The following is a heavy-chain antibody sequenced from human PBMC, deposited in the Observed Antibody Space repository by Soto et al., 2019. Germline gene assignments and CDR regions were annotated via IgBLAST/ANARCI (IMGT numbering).Heavy chain of an antibody. V-gene: IGHV1-18*01. CDR3: ARAAPYSDDFWSGYYKKIYYYYYYGMDV. D-gene: IGHD3-3*01. CDR1: GYTFTSYG. Sequence: ASVKVSCKASGYTFTSYGISWVRQAPGQGLEWMGWISAYNGNTNYAQKLQGRVTMTTDTSTSTAYMELRSLRSDDTAVYYCARAAPYSDDFWSGYYKKIYYYYYYGMDVWGQGTTVTVSS. J-gene: IGHJ6*02. CDR2: ISAYNGNT.